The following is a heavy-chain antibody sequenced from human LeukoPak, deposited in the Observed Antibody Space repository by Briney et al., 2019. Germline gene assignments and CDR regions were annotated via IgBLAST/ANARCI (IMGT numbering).Heavy chain of an antibody. V-gene: IGHV3-74*01. CDR2: INPGGSST. J-gene: IGHJ4*02. Sequence: PGGSLRLSCAASGFTFSSYWMHWVRQVPGKGLVWVSRINPGGSSTAYADSVKGRFTISRDNAMNTLYLQMDSLRAEDTAIYYCARSNQADDYWGQGTLVTVSS. D-gene: IGHD1-14*01. CDR3: ARSNQADDY. CDR1: GFTFSSYW.